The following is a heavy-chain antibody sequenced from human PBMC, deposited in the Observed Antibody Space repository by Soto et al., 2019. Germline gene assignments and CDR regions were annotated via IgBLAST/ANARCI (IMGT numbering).Heavy chain of an antibody. CDR3: ARDLRSTVTTINYYYYGMDV. D-gene: IGHD4-17*01. Sequence: QVQLVQSGAEVKKPGASVKVSCKASGYTFTGYYMHWVRQAPGQGLEWMGWINPNSGGTNYAQKFQGWVTMTRDTSISTAYMELSRLRSDDTAVYYCARDLRSTVTTINYYYYGMDVWGQGTTVTVSS. V-gene: IGHV1-2*04. CDR1: GYTFTGYY. CDR2: INPNSGGT. J-gene: IGHJ6*02.